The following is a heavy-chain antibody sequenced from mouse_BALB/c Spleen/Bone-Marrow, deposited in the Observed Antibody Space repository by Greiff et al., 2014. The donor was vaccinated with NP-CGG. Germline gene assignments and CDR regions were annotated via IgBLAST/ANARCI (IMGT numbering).Heavy chain of an antibody. CDR1: GFSLTSYG. CDR2: IWAGGST. D-gene: IGHD2-3*01. V-gene: IGHV2-9*02. CDR3: ARVYLWYFDV. J-gene: IGHJ1*01. Sequence: VMLVESGPGLVAPSQSLSITCTVSGFSLTSYGVHWVRQPPGKGLEWLGVIWAGGSTNYYSALMSRLSISKDNSKSQVFLKMNSQQTDDTAMYYCARVYLWYFDVWGAGTTVTVSS.